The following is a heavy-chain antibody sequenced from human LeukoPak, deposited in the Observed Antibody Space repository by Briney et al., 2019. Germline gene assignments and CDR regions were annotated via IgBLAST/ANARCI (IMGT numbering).Heavy chain of an antibody. J-gene: IGHJ6*02. Sequence: GASVKVSCKASGGTFSSYAISWVRQAPGQGLEWMGGIIPIFGTANYAQKIQGRVTITADESTSTAYMELSSLRSEDTAVYYCANDVDTAMVTGYYYYGMDVWGQGTTVTVSS. D-gene: IGHD5-18*01. CDR1: GGTFSSYA. CDR2: IIPIFGTA. V-gene: IGHV1-69*13. CDR3: ANDVDTAMVTGYYYYGMDV.